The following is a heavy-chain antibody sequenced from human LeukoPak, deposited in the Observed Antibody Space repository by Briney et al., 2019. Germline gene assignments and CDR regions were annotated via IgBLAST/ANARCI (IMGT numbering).Heavy chain of an antibody. CDR3: AKMRPWELLLFDY. CDR1: GFTFSSYA. D-gene: IGHD1-26*01. CDR2: ISGSGGST. V-gene: IGHV3-23*01. J-gene: IGHJ4*02. Sequence: PGGSLRLSCAVSGFTFSSYAMSWVRQAPGKGLEWVSAISGSGGSTYYADSVKGRFSISRDNPKNTLYLQMNSLRAEDTAVYYCAKMRPWELLLFDYWGQGTLVTVSS.